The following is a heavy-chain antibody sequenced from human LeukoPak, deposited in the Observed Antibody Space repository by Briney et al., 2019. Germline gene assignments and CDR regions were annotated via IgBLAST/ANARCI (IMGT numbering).Heavy chain of an antibody. CDR2: ITDSGANT. V-gene: IGHV3-23*01. D-gene: IGHD2-21*01. Sequence: GGSLRLSCAASGFTFSSYAMSWVRQAPGKGLEWVSGITDSGANTYYADSVKGRFTISRDNSKNTLFLEMNRLRADDTAVYYCAKVDCGAHGCRRFDLWGRGTLVTVSS. CDR1: GFTFSSYA. CDR3: AKVDCGAHGCRRFDL. J-gene: IGHJ2*01.